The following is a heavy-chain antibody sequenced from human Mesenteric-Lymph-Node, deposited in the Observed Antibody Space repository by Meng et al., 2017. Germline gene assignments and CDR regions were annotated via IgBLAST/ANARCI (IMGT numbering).Heavy chain of an antibody. V-gene: IGHV6-1*01. CDR3: ARVGATTFAVGYFQH. CDR1: GDSVSSNSAA. CDR2: TYYRSKWYN. Sequence: VQLRQSSPGVVKPSQPLSLTCAISGDSVSSNSAAWNWIRQSPSRGREWLGRTYYRSKWYNDYAVSVKSRITINPDTSKNQFSLQLNSVTPEDTAVYYCARVGATTFAVGYFQHWGQGTLVTVSS. J-gene: IGHJ1*01. D-gene: IGHD1-26*01.